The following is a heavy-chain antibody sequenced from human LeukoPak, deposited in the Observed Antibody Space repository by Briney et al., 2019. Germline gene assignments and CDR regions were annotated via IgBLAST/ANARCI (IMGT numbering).Heavy chain of an antibody. V-gene: IGHV4-39*07. CDR2: IYYSGST. D-gene: IGHD3-22*01. Sequence: SETLSLTCTVSGGSISGSSYYWGWIRQPPGKGLEWIGSIYYSGSTYYNPSLKSRVTISVDTSKNQFSLKLSSVTAADTAVYYCARDDYYDSSGYSSWGQGTLVTVSS. CDR1: GGSISGSSYY. CDR3: ARDDYYDSSGYSS. J-gene: IGHJ5*02.